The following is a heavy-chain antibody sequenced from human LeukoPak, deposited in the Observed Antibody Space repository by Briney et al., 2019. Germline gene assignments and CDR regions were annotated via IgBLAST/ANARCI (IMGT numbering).Heavy chain of an antibody. Sequence: ASETLSLTCTVSGGSISSSSYSWGWIRQPPGKGLEWIGSIYYSGSTYYNPSLKSRVTISVDTSENQFSLKLSSVTAADTAVYYCARRTTTGTTDYWGQGTLVTVSS. CDR1: GGSISSSSYS. V-gene: IGHV4-39*01. J-gene: IGHJ4*02. CDR3: ARRTTTGTTDY. CDR2: IYYSGST. D-gene: IGHD1-1*01.